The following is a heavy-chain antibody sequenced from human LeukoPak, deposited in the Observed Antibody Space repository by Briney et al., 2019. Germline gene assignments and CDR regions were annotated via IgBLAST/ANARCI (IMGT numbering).Heavy chain of an antibody. D-gene: IGHD1-20*01. V-gene: IGHV3-7*01. CDR3: ARDEPSITGRPPNAFDI. CDR1: GFTFGNYW. J-gene: IGHJ3*02. Sequence: SGGSLRLSCAASGFTFGNYWMSWVRQAPGKGLEWVANIKQAGSEKNYVDSVKGRFTISRDNAKNSLSLQMNSLRAEDTAVYYCARDEPSITGRPPNAFDIWGQGTMVTVSS. CDR2: IKQAGSEK.